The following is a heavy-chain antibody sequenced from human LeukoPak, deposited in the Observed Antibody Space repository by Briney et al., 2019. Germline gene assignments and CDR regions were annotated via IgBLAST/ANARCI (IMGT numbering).Heavy chain of an antibody. CDR3: ARDQVAVYYDSSGYYGMDV. V-gene: IGHV3-33*01. D-gene: IGHD3-22*01. Sequence: GGSLRLSCAASGFTFSSYGMHWVRQAPGKGLEWVAVIWYDGSNKYYADSVKGRFTISRDNSKNTLYLQMNSLRAEDTAVYYCARDQVAVYYDSSGYYGMDVWGQGTTVTVSS. J-gene: IGHJ6*02. CDR2: IWYDGSNK. CDR1: GFTFSSYG.